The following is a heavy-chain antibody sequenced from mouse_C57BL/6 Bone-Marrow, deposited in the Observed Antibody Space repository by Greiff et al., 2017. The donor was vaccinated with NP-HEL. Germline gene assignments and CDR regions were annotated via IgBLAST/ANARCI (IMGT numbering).Heavy chain of an antibody. J-gene: IGHJ2*01. Sequence: EVQLQESGTVLARPGASVKMSCKTSGYTFTSYWMHWVKQRPGQGLEWIGAIYPGNSDTSYNQKFKGKAKLTAVTSASTAYMELSSLTNEDSAVYYCTYYYGSSYPYYLDYWGQGTTLTVSS. D-gene: IGHD1-1*01. V-gene: IGHV1-5*01. CDR3: TYYYGSSYPYYLDY. CDR2: IYPGNSDT. CDR1: GYTFTSYW.